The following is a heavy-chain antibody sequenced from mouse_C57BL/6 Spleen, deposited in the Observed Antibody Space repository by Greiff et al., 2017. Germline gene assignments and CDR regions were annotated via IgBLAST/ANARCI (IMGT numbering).Heavy chain of an antibody. Sequence: DVKLVESGGGLVQPGGSLSLSCAASGFTFTDYYMSWVRQPPGKALEWLGFIRNKANGYTTEYSASVKGRFTISRDNSQSILYLQMNALRAEDSATYYCARFYGNYGGRYFDYWGQGTTLTVSS. CDR2: IRNKANGYTT. CDR3: ARFYGNYGGRYFDY. V-gene: IGHV7-3*01. D-gene: IGHD2-1*01. J-gene: IGHJ2*01. CDR1: GFTFTDYY.